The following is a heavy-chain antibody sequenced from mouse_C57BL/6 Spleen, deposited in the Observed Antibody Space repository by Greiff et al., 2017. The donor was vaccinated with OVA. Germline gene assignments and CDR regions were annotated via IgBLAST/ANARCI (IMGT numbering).Heavy chain of an antibody. V-gene: IGHV1-22*01. CDR3: SREADGYARDY. Sequence: EVQLQQSGPELVKPGASVKMSCKASGYTFTDYNMHWVKQSHGKSLEWIGYISPNTGGTSYNQKFKGKATLTATKSSSTAYMELRSLTSEDAAVDYCSREADGYARDYWGQGTSVTVSS. CDR2: ISPNTGGT. CDR1: GYTFTDYN. J-gene: IGHJ4*01.